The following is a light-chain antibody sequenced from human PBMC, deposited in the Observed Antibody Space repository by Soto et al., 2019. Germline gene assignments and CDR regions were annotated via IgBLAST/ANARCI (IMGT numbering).Light chain of an antibody. CDR2: GAS. J-gene: IGKJ2*01. CDR3: QQYNDGPPKQYS. CDR1: QSVSSN. V-gene: IGKV3-15*01. Sequence: EIVMTQSPATLSVSPGERATLSCRASQSVSSNLAWYQQKPGQAPRLLIYGASTRATGIHVRFSGSGSGTEFTRTISSLQSDDFVAYHCQQYNDGPPKQYSFGPGTKLEIK.